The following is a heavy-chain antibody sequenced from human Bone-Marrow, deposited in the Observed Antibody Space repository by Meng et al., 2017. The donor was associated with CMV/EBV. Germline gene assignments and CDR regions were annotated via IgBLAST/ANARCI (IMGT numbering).Heavy chain of an antibody. CDR2: INPNSGGT. CDR1: GYTFTGYY. V-gene: IGHV1-2*02. J-gene: IGHJ6*02. Sequence: ASVKVSCKASGYTFTGYYMHWVRQAPGQGLEWMGWINPNSGGTNYAQKFQGRVTMTRDTSISTAYMELSSLRSEDTAVYYCARVEKGGRYFDWLLQTPREYGMDVWGQGTTVTVSS. CDR3: ARVEKGGRYFDWLLQTPREYGMDV. D-gene: IGHD3-9*01.